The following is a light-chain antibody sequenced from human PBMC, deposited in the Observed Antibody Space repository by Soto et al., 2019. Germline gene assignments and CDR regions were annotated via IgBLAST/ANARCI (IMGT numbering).Light chain of an antibody. J-gene: IGLJ1*01. CDR2: EVN. CDR1: SSDIGAYNS. CDR3: SSRTTSNPYV. Sequence: QSALTQPASVSGSPGQSITISCTGTSSDIGAYNSLSWYQQHPGKAPKLMIYEVNNRPSGVSNRVSASKSGNTASLTISGLHAEDEAYYYCSSRTTSNPYVFGTGTKLTVL. V-gene: IGLV2-14*01.